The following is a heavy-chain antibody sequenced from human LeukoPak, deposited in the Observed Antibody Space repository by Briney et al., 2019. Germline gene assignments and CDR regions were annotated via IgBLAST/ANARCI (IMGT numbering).Heavy chain of an antibody. CDR1: GGSISRYY. J-gene: IGHJ6*03. Sequence: ASETLSLTCTVSGGSISRYYWSWIRQPPGKGLEWLSYIYYSRSTNYNPTLKSRVNISVDTSKNQFSLKLSSVTAADTAVYHCAKKGSTSPYTNYYIDVWGKGTTVTVSS. D-gene: IGHD2-2*02. V-gene: IGHV4-59*01. CDR2: IYYSRST. CDR3: AKKGSTSPYTNYYIDV.